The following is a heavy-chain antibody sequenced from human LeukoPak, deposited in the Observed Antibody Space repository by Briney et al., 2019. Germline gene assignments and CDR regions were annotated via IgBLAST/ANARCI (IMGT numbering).Heavy chain of an antibody. Sequence: GGSLRLSCEASGFTFSSSGMSWVRQAPGKGLEWVSDITGSGVTTYYADSVKGRFTISRDNSKNTLYLQMNSLRAEDTAVYYCAKRGAYYGDYPDYWGQGTLVTVSS. D-gene: IGHD4-17*01. CDR3: AKRGAYYGDYPDY. J-gene: IGHJ4*02. V-gene: IGHV3-23*01. CDR1: GFTFSSSG. CDR2: ITGSGVTT.